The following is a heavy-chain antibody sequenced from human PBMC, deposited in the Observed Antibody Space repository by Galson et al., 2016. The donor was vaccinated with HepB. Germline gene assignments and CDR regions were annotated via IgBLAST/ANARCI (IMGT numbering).Heavy chain of an antibody. CDR1: GNSIMNYY. CDR2: IDDSGST. CDR3: GRDRPPEISDWYPSFDY. J-gene: IGHJ4*02. Sequence: SETLSLTCTVSGNSIMNYYWSWIRQSPGEGLEWIGHIDDSGSTNYNPSLKSRVTISIDTSKNQFSLTLSSVTAADTAVYYCGRDRPPEISDWYPSFDYWGQGILVTVSS. D-gene: IGHD6-19*01. V-gene: IGHV4-59*01.